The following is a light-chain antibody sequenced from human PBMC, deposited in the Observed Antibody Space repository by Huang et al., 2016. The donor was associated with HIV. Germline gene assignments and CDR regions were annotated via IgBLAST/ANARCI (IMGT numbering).Light chain of an antibody. CDR1: QSVSID. J-gene: IGKJ4*01. CDR3: QQYNNWPPLT. CDR2: GSS. Sequence: EIVMTLSPATLSVSPGERVTLSCRASQSVSIDLAWYQQKPGQAPRLVIYGSSTRATGIPTRFSGSGSGTEFTLTISSLQSEDFAVYYCQQYNNWPPLTFGGGTKVEIK. V-gene: IGKV3-15*01.